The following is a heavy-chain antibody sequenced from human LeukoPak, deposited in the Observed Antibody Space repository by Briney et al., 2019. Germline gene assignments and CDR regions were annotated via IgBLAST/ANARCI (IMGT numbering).Heavy chain of an antibody. CDR2: IFYSGST. D-gene: IGHD4/OR15-4a*01. CDR1: GGSIRSGGHY. V-gene: IGHV4-31*03. J-gene: IGHJ4*02. Sequence: SQTLSLTCSVSGGSIRSGGHYWSWIRQHPGRGLEWIGYIFYSGSTYYHPSLKSRVTISVDTSKNEFSLKLKSVTAADTAVYYCARGFGANLAYWGQGTLVTVSS. CDR3: ARGFGANLAY.